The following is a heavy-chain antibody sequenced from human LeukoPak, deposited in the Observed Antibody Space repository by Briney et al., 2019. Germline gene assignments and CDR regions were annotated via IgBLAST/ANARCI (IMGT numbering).Heavy chain of an antibody. CDR3: AREHSSSGWGYFDY. CDR1: GFTFSTYG. V-gene: IGHV3-33*01. Sequence: GGSLRLSCAASGFTFSTYGMHWVRQAPGKGLEWVAVIWYDGSNKYYVDSVKGRFTISRDNSKNTLYLQMNSLRVEDTAVYYCAREHSSSGWGYFDYWGQGTLVTVSS. CDR2: IWYDGSNK. J-gene: IGHJ4*02. D-gene: IGHD6-25*01.